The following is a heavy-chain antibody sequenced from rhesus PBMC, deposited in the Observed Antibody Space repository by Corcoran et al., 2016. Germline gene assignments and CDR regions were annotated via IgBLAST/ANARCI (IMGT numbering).Heavy chain of an antibody. CDR1: GGSISSSY. J-gene: IGHJ4*01. Sequence: QLQLQESAPGLVKPSETLSVTRAVSGGSISSSYWSWIRLAPGKGMEWIGYICGSGSSTNCNPSLKSRVTLSVDTSKNQLSLKLSSVAAADTAVYYCARDYHGDRNFDCWGQGVLVTVSS. CDR2: ICGSGSST. V-gene: IGHV4-169*02. CDR3: ARDYHGDRNFDC. D-gene: IGHD5-42*01.